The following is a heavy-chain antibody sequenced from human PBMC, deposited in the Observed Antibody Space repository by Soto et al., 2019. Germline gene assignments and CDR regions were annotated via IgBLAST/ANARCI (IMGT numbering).Heavy chain of an antibody. CDR2: IYYSGST. CDR3: ARVSAGGYSYGLFDY. J-gene: IGHJ4*02. Sequence: QVQLQESGPGLVKPSQTLSLTCTVSGGSISSGDYYWSWIRQPPGKGLEWIGYIYYSGSTYYNPSLKSRVTISVDTSKNQFSLKLSSVTAADTAVYYCARVSAGGYSYGLFDYWGQGTLVTVSS. V-gene: IGHV4-30-4*01. D-gene: IGHD5-18*01. CDR1: GGSISSGDYY.